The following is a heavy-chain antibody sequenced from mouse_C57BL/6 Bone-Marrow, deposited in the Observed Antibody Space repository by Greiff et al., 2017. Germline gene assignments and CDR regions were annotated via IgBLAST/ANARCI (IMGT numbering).Heavy chain of an antibody. CDR1: GFSLSTFGMG. D-gene: IGHD2-5*01. J-gene: IGHJ4*01. V-gene: IGHV8-8*01. Sequence: QVTLKESGPGILQPSQTLSLTCSFSGFSLSTFGMGVGWIRPPSGKGLEWLAHIWWDDDKYYNPALKSRLTISKDTSKNHVFLKIANVDTADTATYYCARAYSNFYAMDYWGQGTSVTVSS. CDR3: ARAYSNFYAMDY. CDR2: IWWDDDK.